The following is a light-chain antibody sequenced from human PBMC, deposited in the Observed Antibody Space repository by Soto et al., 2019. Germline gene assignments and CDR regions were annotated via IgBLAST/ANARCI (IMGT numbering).Light chain of an antibody. CDR3: AAWDDSLSGVV. J-gene: IGLJ2*01. Sequence: QLVLTQSPSASGTPGQRVTLSCSGGSSNIGSNYVYWYQQLPGTAPKLLIYRNNQRPSGVPDRFSGSKSDTSGSLAISGLRSEDEADYYCAAWDDSLSGVVFGGGTKLTVL. V-gene: IGLV1-47*01. CDR2: RNN. CDR1: SSNIGSNY.